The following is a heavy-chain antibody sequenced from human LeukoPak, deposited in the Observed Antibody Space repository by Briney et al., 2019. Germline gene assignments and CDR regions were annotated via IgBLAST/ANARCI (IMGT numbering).Heavy chain of an antibody. J-gene: IGHJ5*02. CDR2: IYYSGST. Sequence: SETLSLTCTVSGGSINSYYWSWIRQPPGKGLEWIGYIYYSGSTDYNPSLTSRVTISVDTSKNQFSLKLNSVTAADTAVYYCARHYGPWGQGTLVTVSS. CDR1: GGSINSYY. V-gene: IGHV4-59*08. D-gene: IGHD3-10*01. CDR3: ARHYGP.